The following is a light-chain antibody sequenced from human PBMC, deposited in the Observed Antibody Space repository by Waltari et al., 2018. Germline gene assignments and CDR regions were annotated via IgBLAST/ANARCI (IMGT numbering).Light chain of an antibody. CDR1: SSDVGSYNL. V-gene: IGLV2-23*02. CDR3: CSYAGSSTSYV. Sequence: QSALTQPASVSGSPGQSITLSCTGTSSDVGSYNLVSWYQQHPGKAPKLMIYEVSKRPSGVSNRFSGSKSGNTASLTISGLQAEDEADYYCCSYAGSSTSYVFGTGTKVTVL. CDR2: EVS. J-gene: IGLJ1*01.